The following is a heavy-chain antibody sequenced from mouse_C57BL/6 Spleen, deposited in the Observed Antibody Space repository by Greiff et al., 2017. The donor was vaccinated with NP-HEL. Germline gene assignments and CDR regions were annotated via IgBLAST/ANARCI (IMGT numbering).Heavy chain of an antibody. CDR1: GYTFTSYW. J-gene: IGHJ3*01. D-gene: IGHD3-1*01. V-gene: IGHV1-74*01. CDR2: IHPSDSDT. CDR3: AIEKGHTGGVAY. Sequence: QVQLQQSGAELVKPGASVKVSCKASGYTFTSYWMHWVKQRPGQGLEWIGRIHPSDSDTNYNQKFKGKATLTVDKSSSTAYMQLSSLTSEDSAVYYYAIEKGHTGGVAYWGQGTLVTVSA.